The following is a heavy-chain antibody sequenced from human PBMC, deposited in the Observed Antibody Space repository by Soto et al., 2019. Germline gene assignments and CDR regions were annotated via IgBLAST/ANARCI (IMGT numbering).Heavy chain of an antibody. V-gene: IGHV1-69*13. CDR3: ASRGDYAGALDI. J-gene: IGHJ3*02. CDR2: IIAIFGTA. CDR1: GGTFISYA. Sequence: TVNVSCKASGGTFISYARSWVPQAAGQGLEWMGGIIAIFGTANYAQKFQSRVTITPDEPTSTAYMELSSLRSEAAAVYYCASRGDYAGALDIWGQGTMVT. D-gene: IGHD4-17*01.